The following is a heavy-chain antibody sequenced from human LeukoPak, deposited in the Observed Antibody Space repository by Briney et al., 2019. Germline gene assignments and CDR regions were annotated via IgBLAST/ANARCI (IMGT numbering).Heavy chain of an antibody. J-gene: IGHJ5*02. CDR1: GGSFSGYY. D-gene: IGHD4-17*01. CDR3: ARGLYGDYVYWFDP. CDR2: INHSGST. Sequence: SETLSLTCAVYGGSFSGYYWSWIRQPPGKGLEWIGEINHSGSTNYNPSLKSRVTISVDTSKNQFSLKLSSVTAADTAVYYCARGLYGDYVYWFDPWGQGTLVTVSS. V-gene: IGHV4-34*01.